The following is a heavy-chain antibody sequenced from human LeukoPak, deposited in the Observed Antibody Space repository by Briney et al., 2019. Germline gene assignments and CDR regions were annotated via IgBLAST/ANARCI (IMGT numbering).Heavy chain of an antibody. CDR2: LHYSGSP. Sequence: SETLSLTCTVSGGSISTSNYYWGWIRQSPGKGLEWIGSLHYSGSPYYSGNTYYNPSLKSRITISGDTSKNHFSLRLSSLTATDTAVYYCARSIYYYYMDVWGKGTTVTISS. D-gene: IGHD2/OR15-2a*01. CDR3: ARSIYYYYMDV. J-gene: IGHJ6*03. CDR1: GGSISTSNYY. V-gene: IGHV4-39*07.